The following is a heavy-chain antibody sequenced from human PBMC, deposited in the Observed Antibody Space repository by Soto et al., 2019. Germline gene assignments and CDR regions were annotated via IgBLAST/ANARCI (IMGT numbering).Heavy chain of an antibody. J-gene: IGHJ6*02. CDR1: GYTFTSYY. Sequence: QVQLVQSGAEVKKPGASVKVSCKASGYTFTSYYMHWVRQAPGQGLEWMGIINPSGGSTSYAQKFQGRVTMTRDTSTSTVYMELSSLRSEDTAVYYCARGGTYCSSTSCPDGNYYYYGMDVWGQGTTVTVSS. V-gene: IGHV1-46*01. D-gene: IGHD2-2*01. CDR2: INPSGGST. CDR3: ARGGTYCSSTSCPDGNYYYYGMDV.